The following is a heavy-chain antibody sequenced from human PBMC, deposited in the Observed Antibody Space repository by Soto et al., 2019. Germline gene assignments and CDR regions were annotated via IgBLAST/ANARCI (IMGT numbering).Heavy chain of an antibody. CDR2: ISGSGGST. J-gene: IGHJ4*02. CDR1: GFTFSSYA. Sequence: VGSLRLSCAASGFTFSSYAMSWVRQAPGKGLEWVSAISGSGGSTYYADSVKGRFTISRDNSKNTLYLQMNSLRAEDTAVYYCGVGYSSGWYYFDYWGQGTLVTVSS. V-gene: IGHV3-23*01. D-gene: IGHD6-19*01. CDR3: GVGYSSGWYYFDY.